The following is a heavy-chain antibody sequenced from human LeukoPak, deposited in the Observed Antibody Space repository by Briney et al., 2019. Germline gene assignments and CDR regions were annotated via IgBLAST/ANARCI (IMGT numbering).Heavy chain of an antibody. CDR1: GFTVSSNY. J-gene: IGHJ4*02. CDR2: IYSAGAT. D-gene: IGHD3-10*01. CDR3: ASGGLGARKYYSDPFHY. V-gene: IGHV3-53*01. Sequence: PGGSLRLSCAASGFTVSSNYISWVRQAPGKGLEWVSIIYSAGATYYADSVRGRFTISRDNSKNTVCLQMNSLRAEDTAAYYCASGGLGARKYYSDPFHYWGQGTLVTVSS.